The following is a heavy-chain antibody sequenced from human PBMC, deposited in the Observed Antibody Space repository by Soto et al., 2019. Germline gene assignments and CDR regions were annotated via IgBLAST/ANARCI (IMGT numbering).Heavy chain of an antibody. CDR3: ARYCSSTSCHEGGFDY. Sequence: SETLSLTCTVSGGSISSSSYYWGWIRQPPGKGLEWIGSIYYSGSTYYNPSLKSRVTISVDTSKNQFSLKLSSVTAADTAVYYCARYCSSTSCHEGGFDYWGQGTLVTVSS. D-gene: IGHD2-2*01. J-gene: IGHJ4*02. CDR2: IYYSGST. V-gene: IGHV4-39*07. CDR1: GGSISSSSYY.